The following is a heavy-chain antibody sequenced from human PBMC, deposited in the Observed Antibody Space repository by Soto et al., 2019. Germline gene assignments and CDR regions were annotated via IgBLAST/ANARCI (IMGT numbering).Heavy chain of an antibody. D-gene: IGHD2-2*03. V-gene: IGHV3-23*01. CDR3: AKEESGTSAWIDWFGP. Sequence: GGSLRLSCAASGFTFSSSAMSWVRLPPGKGLEWVSSISGSGGSTYYTDSVKGRCTIFSVSSKNTLYRQMNNLRAEDTAVYYCAKEESGTSAWIDWFGPRGPGTLVTVSS. J-gene: IGHJ5*02. CDR2: ISGSGGST. CDR1: GFTFSSSA.